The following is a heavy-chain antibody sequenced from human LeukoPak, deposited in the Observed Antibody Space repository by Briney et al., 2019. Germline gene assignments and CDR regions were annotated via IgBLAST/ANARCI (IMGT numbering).Heavy chain of an antibody. CDR1: GXSXXXYY. D-gene: IGHD5-18*01. CDR2: INHSGST. J-gene: IGHJ4*02. V-gene: IGHV4-34*01. Sequence: TXXVXGXSXXXYYWSWIRQPPGKGLEWIGEINHSGSTNYNPSLKSRVTISVDTSKNQFSLKLSSVTAADTAVYYCARGGIQLRDYWGQGTLVTVSS. CDR3: ARGGIQLRDY.